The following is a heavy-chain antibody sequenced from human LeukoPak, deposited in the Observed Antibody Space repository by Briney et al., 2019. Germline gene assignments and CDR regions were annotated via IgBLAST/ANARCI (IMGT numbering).Heavy chain of an antibody. CDR3: ARADEDGYEFDY. CDR1: GGSISKTNW. Sequence: PSGTLSLTCAVSGGSISKTNWWSWVRQSPGTGLEWIGEIWHSGYTNYNPSLKSRVTISVDTSKNQFSLRLTSVTAADTAVYYCARADEDGYEFDYWGQGTLVTVSS. V-gene: IGHV4-4*02. CDR2: IWHSGYT. J-gene: IGHJ4*02. D-gene: IGHD5-24*01.